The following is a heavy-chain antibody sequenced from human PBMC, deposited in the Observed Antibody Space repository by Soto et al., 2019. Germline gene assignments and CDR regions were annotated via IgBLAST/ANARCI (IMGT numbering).Heavy chain of an antibody. V-gene: IGHV4-39*01. Sequence: QLQVQESGPGLVKPSETLSLTCSVSGGSFGTGAYYWGWIRQPPGKALEWIGSVYYTGRTYYNPSLTSLVTISVDTSKKQFSLRLTSVTAADTAEYFCARHLATGTHRGYIDYWGQGTLVTVSS. D-gene: IGHD1-1*01. CDR3: ARHLATGTHRGYIDY. CDR2: VYYTGRT. J-gene: IGHJ4*02. CDR1: GGSFGTGAYY.